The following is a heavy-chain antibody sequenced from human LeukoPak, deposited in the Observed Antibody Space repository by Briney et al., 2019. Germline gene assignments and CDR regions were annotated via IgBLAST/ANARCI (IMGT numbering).Heavy chain of an antibody. CDR1: GGSISSYY. CDR3: GRAAMVRAGWFDP. Sequence: PSETLSLTCTVSGGSISSYYLSWIRQAPGKGLEWIGYIYYSGSTNYNPSLKSRVTISVDTSKNQFSLTLSSVTAADQAVYYCGRAAMVRAGWFDPWGQGTLVTVSS. D-gene: IGHD3-10*01. CDR2: IYYSGST. J-gene: IGHJ5*02. V-gene: IGHV4-59*01.